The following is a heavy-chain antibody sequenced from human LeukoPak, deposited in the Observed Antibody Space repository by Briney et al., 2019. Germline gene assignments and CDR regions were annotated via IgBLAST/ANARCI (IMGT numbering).Heavy chain of an antibody. CDR1: GYTFTSCG. CDR3: ARAVGEIVVVPAAMDY. J-gene: IGHJ4*02. Sequence: GASVKVSCKASGYTFTSCGISWVRQAPGQGLEWMGWISAYNGNTNYAQKLQGRVTMTTDTSTSTAYMELRSLRSDDTAVYYCARAVGEIVVVPAAMDYWGQGTLFTVSS. D-gene: IGHD2-2*01. V-gene: IGHV1-18*04. CDR2: ISAYNGNT.